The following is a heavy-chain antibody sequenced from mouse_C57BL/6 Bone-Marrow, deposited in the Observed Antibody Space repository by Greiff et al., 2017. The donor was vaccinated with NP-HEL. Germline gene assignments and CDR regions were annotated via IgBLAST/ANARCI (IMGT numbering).Heavy chain of an antibody. J-gene: IGHJ3*01. CDR2: IDPSDSYT. Sequence: LQQPGAELVRPGTSVKLSCKASGYTFTSYWMHWVKQRPGQGLEWIGVIDPSDSYTNYNQKFKGKATLTVDTSSSTAYMQLSSLTSEDSAVYYCARPLRPWGQGTLVTVSA. D-gene: IGHD1-1*01. V-gene: IGHV1-59*01. CDR3: ARPLRP. CDR1: GYTFTSYW.